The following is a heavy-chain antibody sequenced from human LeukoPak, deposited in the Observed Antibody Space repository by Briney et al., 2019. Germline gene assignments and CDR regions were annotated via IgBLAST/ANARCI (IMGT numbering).Heavy chain of an antibody. J-gene: IGHJ5*02. CDR3: ARGGLIMVRGRVWFDP. CDR2: ISAYNGNT. Sequence: ASVKVSCKASGYTFTSYGISWVRQAPGQGLEWMGWISAYNGNTNYAQKLQGRVTMTTDTSTSTAYMGLSRLRSDDTAVYYCARGGLIMVRGRVWFDPWGQGTLVTVSS. CDR1: GYTFTSYG. D-gene: IGHD3-10*01. V-gene: IGHV1-18*01.